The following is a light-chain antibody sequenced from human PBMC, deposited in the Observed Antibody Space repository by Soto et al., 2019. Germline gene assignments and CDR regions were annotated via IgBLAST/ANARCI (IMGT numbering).Light chain of an antibody. J-gene: IGLJ1*01. CDR1: SSDIGAYNY. CDR3: CSYAGSSTYV. CDR2: VVS. Sequence: SVLTQPRSVSGSPGQSVTISCTGTSSDIGAYNYVSWYQQHPGKAPKLMIYVVSQRPSGVPDRFSGSKSGNTASLTISGLQAEDEADYYCCSYAGSSTYVFGTGTKV. V-gene: IGLV2-11*01.